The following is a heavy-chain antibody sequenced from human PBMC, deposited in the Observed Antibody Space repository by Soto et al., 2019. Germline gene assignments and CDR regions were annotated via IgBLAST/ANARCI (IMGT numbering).Heavy chain of an antibody. J-gene: IGHJ5*02. V-gene: IGHV4-31*03. CDR2: IYYSGST. D-gene: IGHD5-18*01. CDR1: GGSISSDGYY. CDR3: ARERVDTAMVTFNWFDP. Sequence: SETLSLTCTVSGGSISSDGYYWSWIRQHPGKGLEWIGYIYYSGSTYYNPSLKSRVTISVDTPKNQSSLKLSSVTAADTAVYYCARERVDTAMVTFNWFDPWGQGTLVTV.